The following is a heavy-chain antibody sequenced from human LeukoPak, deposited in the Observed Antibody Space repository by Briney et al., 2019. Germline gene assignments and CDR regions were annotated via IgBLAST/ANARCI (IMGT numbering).Heavy chain of an antibody. CDR3: ARGGGTLDY. D-gene: IGHD3-16*01. V-gene: IGHV4-59*01. CDR1: GDSISSYY. J-gene: IGHJ4*02. Sequence: SETLSLTCTVSGDSISSYYWSWIRQPPGKGLEWIGYIYDSGKTNYDASLISRVTISVDTSKNQFSLKLTSVTPADTAVYYCARGGGTLDYWGQGTLVTVSS. CDR2: IYDSGKT.